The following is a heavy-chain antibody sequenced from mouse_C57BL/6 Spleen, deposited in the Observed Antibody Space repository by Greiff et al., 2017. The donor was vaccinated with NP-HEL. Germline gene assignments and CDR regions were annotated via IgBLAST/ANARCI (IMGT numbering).Heavy chain of an antibody. D-gene: IGHD1-1*01. CDR1: GFNIKDYY. CDR2: IDPEDGDT. V-gene: IGHV14-1*01. Sequence: EVQLQQSGAELVRPGASVKLSCTASGFNIKDYYMHWVKQRPEQGLEWIGRIDPEDGDTEYAPKFQGKATMTADTSSNTAYLQLSSLTSEDTAVYYCTYYGSEDWYFDVWGTGTTVTVSS. CDR3: TYYGSEDWYFDV. J-gene: IGHJ1*03.